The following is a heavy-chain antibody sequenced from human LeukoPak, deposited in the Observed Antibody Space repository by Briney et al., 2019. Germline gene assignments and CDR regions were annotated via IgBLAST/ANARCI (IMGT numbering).Heavy chain of an antibody. Sequence: GGSLRLSCAASGFTVSSNYMNWVRQPPGKGLEWVSVLYSGGSTYYSDSVKGRYTISRDNSKNTLYLQMNSLRAEDTAVYYCARLPIYWGQGTLVTVS. V-gene: IGHV3-66*02. CDR1: GFTVSSNY. J-gene: IGHJ4*02. CDR3: ARLPIY. CDR2: LYSGGST.